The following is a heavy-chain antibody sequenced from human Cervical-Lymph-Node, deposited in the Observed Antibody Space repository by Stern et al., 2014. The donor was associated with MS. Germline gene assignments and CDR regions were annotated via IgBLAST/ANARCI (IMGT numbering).Heavy chain of an antibody. D-gene: IGHD3-16*02. Sequence: VQLVQSGAEVKKPGESLKISCKGSGDIFSTSWIGWVRQMPGKGLEWMVAIGPGDSEPTYGPPSQGQVTISADKSIGTAYLQWSSLRASDTAMYYCATYDDFWGSYRDYWGQGTLVTVSS. V-gene: IGHV5-51*01. CDR2: IGPGDSEP. CDR3: ATYDDFWGSYRDY. CDR1: GDIFSTSW. J-gene: IGHJ4*02.